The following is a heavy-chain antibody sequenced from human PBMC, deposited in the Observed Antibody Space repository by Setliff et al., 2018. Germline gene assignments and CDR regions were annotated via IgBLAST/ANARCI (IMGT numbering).Heavy chain of an antibody. V-gene: IGHV1-46*01. J-gene: IGHJ6*02. Sequence: ASVKVSCKASGYTFTSYYMHWVRQAPGQGLEWMGIINPSGGSTSYAQKFQGRVTMTRDTSTSTVYMELSSLRSEDTAVYYCARDGMVRGVRDYYGMDVWGQGTTVTVSS. CDR1: GYTFTSYY. D-gene: IGHD3-10*01. CDR2: INPSGGST. CDR3: ARDGMVRGVRDYYGMDV.